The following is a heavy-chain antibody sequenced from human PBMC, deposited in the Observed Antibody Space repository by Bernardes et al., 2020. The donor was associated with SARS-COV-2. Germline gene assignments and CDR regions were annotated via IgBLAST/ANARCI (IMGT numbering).Heavy chain of an antibody. D-gene: IGHD4-17*01. V-gene: IGHV4-59*01. CDR1: GGSISSYY. J-gene: IGHJ4*02. Sequence: SETLYLTCTVSGGSISSYYWSWIRQSPGKGLEWIGYIYYSGSTNYNPSLKSRVTISVDTSKNHFSLKLTSVTAADTAVYYCATVYGGYGAYFDYWGQGTLVTVSS. CDR2: IYYSGST. CDR3: ATVYGGYGAYFDY.